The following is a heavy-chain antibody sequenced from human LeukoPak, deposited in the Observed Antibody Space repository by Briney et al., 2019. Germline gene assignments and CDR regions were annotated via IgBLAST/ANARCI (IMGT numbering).Heavy chain of an antibody. J-gene: IGHJ6*02. CDR2: INHSGST. CDR1: GGSISSGGYY. CDR3: ARGRFLEWLSPGRYYYYYGMDV. V-gene: IGHV4-39*07. Sequence: SETLSLTCTVSGGSISSGGYYWSWIRQPPGKGLEWIGEINHSGSTNYNPSLKSRVTISVDTFKKQFSLKLSSVTAADTALYYCARGRFLEWLSPGRYYYYYGMDVWGQGTTVTVSS. D-gene: IGHD3-3*01.